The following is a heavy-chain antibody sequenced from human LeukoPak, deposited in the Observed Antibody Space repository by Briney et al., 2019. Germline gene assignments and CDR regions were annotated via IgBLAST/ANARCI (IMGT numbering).Heavy chain of an antibody. Sequence: GGSLRLSCAASGFTFSSYGMHWVRQAPGKGLEWVAVISYDGSNKYYADSVKGRFTISRDNSKNTLYLQMNSLRAEDTAVYYCAKDLENYYGPGSPLTPPGYWGQGTLVTVSS. CDR1: GFTFSSYG. J-gene: IGHJ4*02. CDR3: AKDLENYYGPGSPLTPPGY. V-gene: IGHV3-30*18. CDR2: ISYDGSNK. D-gene: IGHD3-10*01.